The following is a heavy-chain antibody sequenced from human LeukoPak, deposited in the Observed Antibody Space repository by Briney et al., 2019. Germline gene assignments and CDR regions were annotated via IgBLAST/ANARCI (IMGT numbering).Heavy chain of an antibody. V-gene: IGHV4-30-2*01. CDR1: GGSISSGGYS. J-gene: IGHJ5*02. CDR3: ARGGGSSGNCFDP. Sequence: PSQTLSLTCAVSGGSISSGGYSWSWTRQPPGKGLEWIGYIYHSGSTYYNPSLKSRVTISLDRSKNQFSLKLSSVTAADTAVYYCARGGGSSGNCFDPWGQGTLVTVSS. CDR2: IYHSGST. D-gene: IGHD3-22*01.